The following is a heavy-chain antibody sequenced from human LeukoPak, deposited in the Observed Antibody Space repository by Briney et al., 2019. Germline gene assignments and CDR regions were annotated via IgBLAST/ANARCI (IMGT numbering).Heavy chain of an antibody. CDR2: IYTSGST. J-gene: IGHJ2*01. CDR1: GGSISSYY. CDR3: ARRMVRGNHWYFDL. D-gene: IGHD3-10*01. Sequence: SETLSLTCTVSGGSISSYYWSWIRQPPGKGLEWIGYIYTSGSTNYNPSLNSRVTISVDTSKNQFSLKLSSVTAADTAVYYCARRMVRGNHWYFDLWGRGTLVTVSS. V-gene: IGHV4-4*09.